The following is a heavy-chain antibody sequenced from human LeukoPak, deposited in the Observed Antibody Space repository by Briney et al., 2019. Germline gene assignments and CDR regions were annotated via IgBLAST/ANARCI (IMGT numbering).Heavy chain of an antibody. CDR1: GFTFSSYW. V-gene: IGHV3-74*01. CDR3: ARERSGSSGYYSAIDS. Sequence: PGGSLRLSCVASGFTFSSYWMHWVRQPPGNGLVWVSRIGSDGSTTTYADSVKGRFTISRDKAKNTLYLQMNGLRAEDTAVYYCARERSGSSGYYSAIDSWGQGTLVTVSS. D-gene: IGHD3-22*01. J-gene: IGHJ4*02. CDR2: IGSDGSTT.